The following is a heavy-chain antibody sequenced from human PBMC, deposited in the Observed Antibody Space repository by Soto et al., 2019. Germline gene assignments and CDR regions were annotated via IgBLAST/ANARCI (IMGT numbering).Heavy chain of an antibody. CDR2: IIPILGIA. J-gene: IGHJ5*02. CDR3: AASTAGYRSSTSCYAGP. Sequence: VALVKVSCKASGGTFSSYTISWVRQAPGQGLEWMGRIIPILGIANYAQKFQGRVTITADKSTSTAYMELSSLRSEDTAVYYCAASTAGYRSSTSCYAGPWGQGTLVTVSS. V-gene: IGHV1-69*02. CDR1: GGTFSSYT. D-gene: IGHD2-2*01.